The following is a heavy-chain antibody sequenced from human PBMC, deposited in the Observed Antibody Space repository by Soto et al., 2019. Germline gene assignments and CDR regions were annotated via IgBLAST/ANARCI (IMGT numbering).Heavy chain of an antibody. V-gene: IGHV4-31*03. J-gene: IGHJ4*02. Sequence: QVQLQESGPGLVKPSQTLSLTCTVSGDSMTTVGYYWTWIRQHPGQGLEWIGFISYSGSTYYSSSLKGRVAISADTSKNQFSLKLNSVTAADTAVSYCTRGDYWGQGTLVTVSS. CDR1: GDSMTTVGYY. CDR2: ISYSGST. CDR3: TRGDY.